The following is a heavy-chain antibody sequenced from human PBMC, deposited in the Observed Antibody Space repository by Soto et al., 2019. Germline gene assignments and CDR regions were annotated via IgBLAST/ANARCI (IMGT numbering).Heavy chain of an antibody. Sequence: PSETLSLTCAVYDGSFSGYYWSWIRQPPGKGLEWIGEINHSGSTNYNPSLKSRVTISVDTSKNQFSLKLSSVTAADTAVYYCARGLPPSLYYYDSSGPRKNWFGPWGQGTLVTVSS. CDR2: INHSGST. CDR3: ARGLPPSLYYYDSSGPRKNWFGP. D-gene: IGHD3-22*01. V-gene: IGHV4-34*01. CDR1: DGSFSGYY. J-gene: IGHJ5*02.